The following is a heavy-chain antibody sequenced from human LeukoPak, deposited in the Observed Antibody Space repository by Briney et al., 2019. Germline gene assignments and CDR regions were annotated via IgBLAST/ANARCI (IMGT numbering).Heavy chain of an antibody. V-gene: IGHV4-4*07. CDR1: GGSISNY. J-gene: IGHJ3*02. D-gene: IGHD7-27*01. Sequence: SETLSLTCTVSGGSISNYWSWIRQPAGKGPEWIGRIYTSGSTNYNPSLKSRVTMSVDTSKNQFSLKLSSVTAADTAVYYCASKLGGDAFDIWGQGTMVTVSS. CDR3: ASKLGGDAFDI. CDR2: IYTSGST.